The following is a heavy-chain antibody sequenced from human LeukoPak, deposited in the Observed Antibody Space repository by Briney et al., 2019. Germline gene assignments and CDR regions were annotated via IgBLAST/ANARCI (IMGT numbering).Heavy chain of an antibody. D-gene: IGHD4-17*01. CDR3: ARVVRDYGDLHFDY. Sequence: SETLSLTCTVSGGSVSSGSYYWSWIRQPPGKGLEWIGYIYYSGSTNYNPSLKSRVTISVDTSKNQFSLKLSSVTAAGTAVYYCARVVRDYGDLHFDYWGQGTLVTVSS. V-gene: IGHV4-61*01. CDR2: IYYSGST. CDR1: GGSVSSGSYY. J-gene: IGHJ4*02.